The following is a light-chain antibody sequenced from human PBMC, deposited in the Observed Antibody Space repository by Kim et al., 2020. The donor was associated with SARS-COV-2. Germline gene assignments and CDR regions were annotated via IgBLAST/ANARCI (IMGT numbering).Light chain of an antibody. CDR2: QDS. V-gene: IGLV3-1*01. CDR3: QAWDNSTWV. J-gene: IGLJ3*02. CDR1: KLGDKY. Sequence: SYELTQPPSVSVSPGQTASITCSGDKLGDKYACWYQQKPGQSPVLVIYQDSKRPSGIPERFSGSNSGNTATLTISGTQAMDEDDYYCQAWDNSTWVFGGG.